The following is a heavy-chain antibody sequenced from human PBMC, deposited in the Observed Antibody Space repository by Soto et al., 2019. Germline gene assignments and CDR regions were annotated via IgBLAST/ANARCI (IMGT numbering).Heavy chain of an antibody. D-gene: IGHD6-13*01. V-gene: IGHV3-23*01. CDR2: ISGSGGST. CDR3: AKDRVAAAPRWYYYGMDV. J-gene: IGHJ6*02. CDR1: GFTFSSYA. Sequence: EVQLLESGGGLVQPGGSLRLSCAASGFTFSSYAMSWVRQAPGKGLEWVSAISGSGGSTYYADSVKGRFTISRDNSKNTLYLQMNGVRAEDTAVYYCAKDRVAAAPRWYYYGMDVWGQGTTVTVSS.